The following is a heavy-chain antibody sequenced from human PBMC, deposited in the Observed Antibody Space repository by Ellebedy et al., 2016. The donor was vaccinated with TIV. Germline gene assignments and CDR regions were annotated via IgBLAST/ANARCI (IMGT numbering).Heavy chain of an antibody. V-gene: IGHV4-4*07. CDR1: GGSISSYY. Sequence: SETLSLXXTVSGGSISSYYWSWIRQPAGKGLEWIGRIYTSGSTNYNPSLKSRVTMSVDTSKNQFSLKLSSVTAADTAVYYCARDPSYDFWSGYHLRYYYYYMDVWGKGTTVTVSS. CDR3: ARDPSYDFWSGYHLRYYYYYMDV. J-gene: IGHJ6*03. D-gene: IGHD3-3*01. CDR2: IYTSGST.